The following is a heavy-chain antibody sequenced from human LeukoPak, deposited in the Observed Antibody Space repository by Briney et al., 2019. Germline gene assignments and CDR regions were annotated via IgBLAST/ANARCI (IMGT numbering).Heavy chain of an antibody. J-gene: IGHJ4*02. Sequence: SVKVSCKASGGTFSSYAISWVRQAPGQGLEWMGGIIPIFGTANYAQKFQGRVTITADESTSTAYMELSSLRSGDTAVYYCARGAEATVDLYYFDYWGQGTLVTVSS. V-gene: IGHV1-69*01. CDR2: IIPIFGTA. CDR3: ARGAEATVDLYYFDY. D-gene: IGHD4-23*01. CDR1: GGTFSSYA.